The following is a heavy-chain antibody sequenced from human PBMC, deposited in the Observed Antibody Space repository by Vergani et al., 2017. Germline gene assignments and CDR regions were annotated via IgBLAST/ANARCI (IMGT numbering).Heavy chain of an antibody. V-gene: IGHV4-59*01. CDR3: ARGSGDNY. D-gene: IGHD7-27*01. CDR1: GGSISNYY. J-gene: IGHJ4*02. Sequence: QVQLQESGPGLVKPSETLSLTCTVSGGSISNYYWSWIRQPPGKGLEWIGYISYSGSTNYNPSLKSRVTISVDTSKNQFSLKLSSVTAADTAVYYCARGSGDNYWGQGTLVTVSS. CDR2: ISYSGST.